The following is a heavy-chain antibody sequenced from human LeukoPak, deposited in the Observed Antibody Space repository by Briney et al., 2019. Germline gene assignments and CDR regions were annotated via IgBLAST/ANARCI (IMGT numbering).Heavy chain of an antibody. CDR3: ARGRGYCSSTSCYNYYYGMDV. V-gene: IGHV4-34*01. CDR1: GGSFSGHY. CDR2: INHSGST. J-gene: IGHJ6*02. D-gene: IGHD2-2*02. Sequence: PSETLSLTCAVYGGSFSGHYWSWIRQPPGKGLEWIGEINHSGSTNYNPSLKSRVTISVDTSKNQFSLKLSSVTAADTAVYYCARGRGYCSSTSCYNYYYGMDVWGQGTTVTVSS.